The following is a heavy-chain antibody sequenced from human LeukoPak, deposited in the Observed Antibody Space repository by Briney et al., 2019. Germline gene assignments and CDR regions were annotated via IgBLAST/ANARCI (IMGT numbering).Heavy chain of an antibody. CDR1: GGTFSSYG. D-gene: IGHD5-12*01. CDR2: IVPIFGTA. V-gene: IGHV1-69*05. Sequence: SVKVPCKASGGTFSSYGIAWVRQAPGQGLEWMGGIVPIFGTANYAQKLQGRVTITTDESTSTAYMELSGLRSEDTGVYYCARDMTPRGYSGYDYWFDPWGQGTLVTVSS. CDR3: ARDMTPRGYSGYDYWFDP. J-gene: IGHJ5*02.